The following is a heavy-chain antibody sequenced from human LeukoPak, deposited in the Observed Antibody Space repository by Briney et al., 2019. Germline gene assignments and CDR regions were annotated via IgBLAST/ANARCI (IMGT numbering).Heavy chain of an antibody. Sequence: GASLKVSCKASGYTFTGYYIYWVRPAPGHGLAWMGWINPASGDTNYAQKFQGRVTMTRDTSISTAYMELSSLTSDDTAVYYCTRERVNSGSYSEALDYWGQGTLVTLSS. J-gene: IGHJ4*02. CDR3: TRERVNSGSYSEALDY. CDR2: INPASGDT. V-gene: IGHV1-2*02. D-gene: IGHD1-26*01. CDR1: GYTFTGYY.